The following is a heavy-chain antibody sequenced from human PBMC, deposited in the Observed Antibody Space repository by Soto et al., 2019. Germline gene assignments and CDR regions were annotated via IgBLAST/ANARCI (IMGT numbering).Heavy chain of an antibody. J-gene: IGHJ4*02. Sequence: ASVKVSCKASGYTFTVYYMHWVRQAPGQGREWMGWINPKSGGTMYPQKFQGRVTITADKSTSTAYMELSSLRSEDTAVYYCASAYYDFWSGYPLYFDYWGQGTLVTVSS. CDR1: GYTFTVYY. V-gene: IGHV1-2*02. D-gene: IGHD3-3*01. CDR2: INPKSGGT. CDR3: ASAYYDFWSGYPLYFDY.